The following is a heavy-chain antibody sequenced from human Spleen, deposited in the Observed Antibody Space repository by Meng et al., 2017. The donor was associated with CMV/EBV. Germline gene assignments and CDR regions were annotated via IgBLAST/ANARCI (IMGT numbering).Heavy chain of an antibody. CDR2: IYSDGST. D-gene: IGHD6-19*01. J-gene: IGHJ1*01. Sequence: GESLKISCAASGFTVSSNYMNWVRQAPGKGLEWVSVIYSDGSTYYADSVKGRFTISRENSKNTLYLQMNSLRAEDTAMYYCVRYSSGPKHWGQGTLVTVSS. CDR1: GFTVSSNY. V-gene: IGHV3-66*02. CDR3: VRYSSGPKH.